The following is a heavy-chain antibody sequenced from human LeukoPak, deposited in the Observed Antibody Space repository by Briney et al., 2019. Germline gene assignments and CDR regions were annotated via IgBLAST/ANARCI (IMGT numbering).Heavy chain of an antibody. D-gene: IGHD3-22*01. CDR1: GFAFSTSV. CDR2: INISGESK. CDR3: AREGHSSGHCGAFDI. Sequence: GGSLRLACAASGFAFSTSVMHWVRQAPGKGLEFVSSINISGESKQYANSVKDRFTISRDNSYDRLYLQMDSLRAEDMAVYYCAREGHSSGHCGAFDIWGQGTMVTVSS. J-gene: IGHJ3*02. V-gene: IGHV3-64*01.